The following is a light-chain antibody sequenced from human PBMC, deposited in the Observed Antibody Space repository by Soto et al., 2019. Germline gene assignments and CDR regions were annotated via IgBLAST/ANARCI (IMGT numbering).Light chain of an antibody. CDR1: NIGSKS. J-gene: IGLJ2*01. CDR3: QVWDSGSAHEV. Sequence: YELTQPPSVSVAPGQTARITCGGDNIGSKSVHWYQQEPGQAPVLVVYDDSDRPSGNPERFSGSNSGNTATLTISRVEAGDEADYYCQVWDSGSAHEVFGGGNELTVL. V-gene: IGLV3-21*02. CDR2: DDS.